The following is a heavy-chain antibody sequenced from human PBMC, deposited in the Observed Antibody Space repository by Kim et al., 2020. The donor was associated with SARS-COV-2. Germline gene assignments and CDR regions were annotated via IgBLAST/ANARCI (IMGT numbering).Heavy chain of an antibody. CDR1: GFTVSSTY. CDR3: ARGIHTSRNLDS. CDR2: IYRGGNT. J-gene: IGHJ4*02. Sequence: GGSLRLSCEASGFTVSSTYMNWVRQAPGKGLEWVSIIYRGGNTYYSAAVMDRFTISSHNSNNTMFLQMNSLRAEDTAVYYCARGIHTSRNLDSCGQGTLVTVS. V-gene: IGHV3-66*02. D-gene: IGHD6-13*01.